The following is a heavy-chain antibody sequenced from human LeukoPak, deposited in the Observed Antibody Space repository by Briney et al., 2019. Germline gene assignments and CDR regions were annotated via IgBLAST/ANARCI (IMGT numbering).Heavy chain of an antibody. CDR1: GGSMSSYY. CDR2: IYYSGST. CDR3: ARARDSSGYYSDY. Sequence: SETLSLTCTVSGGSMSSYYWSWIRQPPGKGLEWIGYIYYSGSTNYNPSLKSRVTISVDTSKNQFSLKLSSVTAADTAVYYCARARDSSGYYSDYWGQGTLVTVSS. D-gene: IGHD3-22*01. V-gene: IGHV4-59*01. J-gene: IGHJ4*02.